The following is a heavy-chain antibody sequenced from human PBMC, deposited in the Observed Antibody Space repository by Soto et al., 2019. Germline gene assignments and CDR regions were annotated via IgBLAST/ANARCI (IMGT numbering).Heavy chain of an antibody. J-gene: IGHJ4*02. V-gene: IGHV3-9*01. CDR3: VKEAISSGWSGGRIYFFQS. CDR2: ISWNTGLI. Sequence: GGSLRLSCAASGFTFDDYAMHWVRQPPGKGLEWVSGISWNTGLIGYADSVKGRFTISRDNAKNSLYLQMNSLRTEDTALYYCVKEAISSGWSGGRIYFFQSWGQGTQVTVSS. D-gene: IGHD6-19*01. CDR1: GFTFDDYA.